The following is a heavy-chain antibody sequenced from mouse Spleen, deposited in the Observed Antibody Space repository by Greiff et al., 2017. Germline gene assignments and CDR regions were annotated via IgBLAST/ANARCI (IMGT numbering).Heavy chain of an antibody. J-gene: IGHJ3*01. Sequence: DVMLVESGGGLVELGGSLKLSCAASGFTFSSYAMSWVRQTPEKRLEWVATISSGGGNTYYPDSVKGRFTISRDNAKNTLYLQMSSLKSEDTAMYYCAQDPSTPSWEFAYWGQGTLVTVSA. V-gene: IGHV5-9*01. CDR3: AQDPSTPSWEFAY. CDR2: ISSGGGNT. D-gene: IGHD4-1*01. CDR1: GFTFSSYA.